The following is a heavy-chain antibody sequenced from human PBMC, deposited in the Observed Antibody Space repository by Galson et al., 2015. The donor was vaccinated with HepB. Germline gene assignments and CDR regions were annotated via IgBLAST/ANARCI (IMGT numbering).Heavy chain of an antibody. CDR3: ARDFSWDGSGTARWFDP. Sequence: CTASGYTFTGYYLHWVRQAPGQGLEWMGWINPNSGGTNYAQKFQGWVTMTRDTSISTAYMELSRLRSDDTAVYYCARDFSWDGSGTARWFDPWGQGTLVTVSS. V-gene: IGHV1-2*04. CDR2: INPNSGGT. D-gene: IGHD3-10*01. CDR1: GYTFTGYY. J-gene: IGHJ5*02.